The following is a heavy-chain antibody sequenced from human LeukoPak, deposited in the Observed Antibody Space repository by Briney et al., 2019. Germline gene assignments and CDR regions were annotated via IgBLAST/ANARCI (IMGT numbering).Heavy chain of an antibody. CDR3: ASNYGSGNFYYYYGMDV. D-gene: IGHD3-10*01. J-gene: IGHJ6*04. Sequence: ASVKVSCKASGYTFTSYAIHWVRQAPGQRLEWMGWINAGSGNTKYSQKFQGRVTITRDTSASTAYMELSSLRSEDTAVYYCASNYGSGNFYYYYGMDVWGKGTTVTVSS. V-gene: IGHV1-3*01. CDR2: INAGSGNT. CDR1: GYTFTSYA.